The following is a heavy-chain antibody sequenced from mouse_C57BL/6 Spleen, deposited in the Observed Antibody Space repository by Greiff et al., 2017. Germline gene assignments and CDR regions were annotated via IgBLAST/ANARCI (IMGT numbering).Heavy chain of an antibody. Sequence: VQGVAAGAEVVKPGASVKNSRKASGYAFSSYWMNWVKQRHGKGLEWIGQIYPGDGDTTYNGKLKGKATLTADKSSSTAYMQLSSLTSEDSAVYFCASVYDYGGAMDSRRQGTSVTVSS. V-gene: IGHV1-80*01. J-gene: IGHJ4*01. CDR1: GYAFSSYW. CDR2: IYPGDGDT. D-gene: IGHD2-4*01. CDR3: ASVYDYGGAMDS.